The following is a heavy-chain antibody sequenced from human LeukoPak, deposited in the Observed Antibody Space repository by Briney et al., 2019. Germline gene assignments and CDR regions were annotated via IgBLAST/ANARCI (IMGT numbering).Heavy chain of an antibody. CDR1: GFTFSSYS. CDR2: ISSSSSGI. Sequence: GGSLRLSCAASGFTFSSYSMNWVRQAPGKGLEWVSYISSSSSGIYYADSVKGRFTISRDNAKKSLYLQMNSLRDEDTAVYYCAREIAAAGRFAYWGQGTLVTVSS. J-gene: IGHJ4*02. CDR3: AREIAAAGRFAY. D-gene: IGHD6-13*01. V-gene: IGHV3-48*02.